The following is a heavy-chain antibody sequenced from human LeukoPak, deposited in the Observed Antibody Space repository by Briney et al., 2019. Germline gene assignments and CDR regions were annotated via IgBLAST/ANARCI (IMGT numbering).Heavy chain of an antibody. CDR1: GFTFSSYA. Sequence: GGSLRLSSAASGFTFSSYAMSWVRQAPGKGLEWVSGISGSAYSTYYADSVQGRFTISRDNSKNTLYLQMNSLRAEDTAVYYCAKEAGYSGYDYPDYWGQGTMVTVSS. CDR2: ISGSAYST. CDR3: AKEAGYSGYDYPDY. D-gene: IGHD5-12*01. J-gene: IGHJ4*02. V-gene: IGHV3-23*01.